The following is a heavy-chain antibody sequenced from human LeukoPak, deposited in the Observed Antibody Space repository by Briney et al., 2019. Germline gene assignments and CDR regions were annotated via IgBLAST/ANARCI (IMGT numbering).Heavy chain of an antibody. V-gene: IGHV4-39*02. J-gene: IGHJ3*02. CDR3: ARFMYYDILTGLRADAFDI. Sequence: PSETLSLTCTVSGDSVSSNRYSWGWIRQPPGKGLEFIGSIYDSGSTYDNSSLKSRVTVSIDTSTNHFSLKLSSVTAADTAVYYCARFMYYDILTGLRADAFDIWGQGTVVTVSS. CDR2: IYDSGST. D-gene: IGHD3-9*01. CDR1: GDSVSSNRYS.